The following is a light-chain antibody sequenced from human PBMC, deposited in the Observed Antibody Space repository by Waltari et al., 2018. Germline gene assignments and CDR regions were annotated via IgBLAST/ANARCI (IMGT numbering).Light chain of an antibody. V-gene: IGLV1-47*01. J-gene: IGLJ2*01. CDR2: KHH. Sequence: APKLLIFKHHPPPSGLPGRFSGSKSGTSASLAVGALRSEDEADYYCAAWDDSLSAVPFGGGTKVTVL. CDR3: AAWDDSLSAVP.